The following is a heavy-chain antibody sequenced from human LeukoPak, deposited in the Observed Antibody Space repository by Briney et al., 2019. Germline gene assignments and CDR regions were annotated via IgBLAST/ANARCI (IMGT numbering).Heavy chain of an antibody. V-gene: IGHV4-59*01. J-gene: IGHJ4*02. D-gene: IGHD6-19*01. Sequence: PSETLSLTCTVSGGSISSYYWSWIRQPPGKGLEWIGCIYYSGSTNYNPSLKSRVTISVDTSKNQFSLKLSSVTAADTAVYYCARGIAVAGTLFDYWGQGTLVTVSS. CDR2: IYYSGST. CDR1: GGSISSYY. CDR3: ARGIAVAGTLFDY.